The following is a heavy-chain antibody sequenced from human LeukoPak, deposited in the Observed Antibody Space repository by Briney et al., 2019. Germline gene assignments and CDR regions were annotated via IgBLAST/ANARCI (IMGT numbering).Heavy chain of an antibody. D-gene: IGHD6-6*01. V-gene: IGHV1-69*13. J-gene: IGHJ4*02. CDR2: IIPIFGTA. CDR3: ASHGYSSSPNALRPFDY. Sequence: SVKVSCKASGGTFSSYAISWVRQAPGQGLEWMGGIIPIFGTANYAQKFQGRVTITADESTSTAYMELSSLRSEDTAVYYCASHGYSSSPNALRPFDYWGQGTLVTVSS. CDR1: GGTFSSYA.